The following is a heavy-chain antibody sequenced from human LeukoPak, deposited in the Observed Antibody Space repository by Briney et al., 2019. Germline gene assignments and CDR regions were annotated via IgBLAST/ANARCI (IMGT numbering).Heavy chain of an antibody. D-gene: IGHD3-22*01. CDR3: ARLYYYDSSGYYFPYYYFDY. Sequence: SETLSLTCTVSGYSISSGYYWGWIRQPPEKGLEWIGSIYHSGSTYYNPSLKSRVTISVDTSKNQFSLKLSSVTAADTAVYYCARLYYYDSSGYYFPYYYFDYWGQGTLVTVSS. J-gene: IGHJ4*02. CDR1: GYSISSGYY. CDR2: IYHSGST. V-gene: IGHV4-38-2*02.